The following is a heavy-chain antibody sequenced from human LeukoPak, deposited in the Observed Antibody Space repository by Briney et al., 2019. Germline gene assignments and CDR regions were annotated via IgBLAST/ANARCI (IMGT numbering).Heavy chain of an antibody. J-gene: IGHJ4*02. V-gene: IGHV3-49*03. CDR2: IRSKAYGETA. Sequence: GGSLRLSCTASGFTFGDYAMSWIRPAPGKGLEWVGFIRSKAYGETADYAASVKGRFTISRDDSKAIAYLQMNSLKTEDTAVYHCTRDRGAYNLYDYWGQGTLVTVSS. CDR3: TRDRGAYNLYDY. CDR1: GFTFGDYA. D-gene: IGHD1-1*01.